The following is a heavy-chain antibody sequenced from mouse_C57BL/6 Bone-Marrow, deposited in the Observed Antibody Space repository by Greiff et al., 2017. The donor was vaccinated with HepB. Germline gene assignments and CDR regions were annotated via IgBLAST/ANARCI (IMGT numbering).Heavy chain of an antibody. J-gene: IGHJ1*03. CDR1: GYAFTNYL. Sequence: QLRQSGAGLVRPGASGKVSCKASGYAFTNYLIEWVKQRPGQGSEWIGGINPGSGGTNYNEKFKGKATLTADKSSSTAYMQLSSLTSEDSAVYFCARKDYDREYFDVWGTGTTVTVSS. V-gene: IGHV1-54*01. D-gene: IGHD1-1*01. CDR3: ARKDYDREYFDV. CDR2: INPGSGGT.